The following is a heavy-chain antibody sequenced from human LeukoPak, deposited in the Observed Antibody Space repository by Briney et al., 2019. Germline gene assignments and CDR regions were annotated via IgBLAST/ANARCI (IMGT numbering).Heavy chain of an antibody. V-gene: IGHV4-39*07. J-gene: IGHJ5*02. D-gene: IGHD1-26*01. Sequence: PSETLTLTCTVSGAFITKDTYYWAWVRPSPGKGREWIGSIWFDGNDYYNPSIRSRVTISVDPSNSQFSLRVNSVTAADAGIYCYVRDPRGSYEDWYDPWGQGTLVTVSS. CDR2: IWFDGND. CDR3: VRDPRGSYEDWYDP. CDR1: GAFITKDTYY.